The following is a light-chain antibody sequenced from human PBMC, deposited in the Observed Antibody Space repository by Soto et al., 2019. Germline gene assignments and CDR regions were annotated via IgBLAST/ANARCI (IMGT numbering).Light chain of an antibody. Sequence: DIQITQAPSTLSASVGDRVTITCRASQSISSWLAWYQQKPGKAPKLLIYDASSFESGVPSRFRGSGSGTEFTLTISSLQPDDFATDYCQQYNSYWTFGQGTKVDIK. V-gene: IGKV1-5*01. CDR2: DAS. CDR3: QQYNSYWT. CDR1: QSISSW. J-gene: IGKJ1*01.